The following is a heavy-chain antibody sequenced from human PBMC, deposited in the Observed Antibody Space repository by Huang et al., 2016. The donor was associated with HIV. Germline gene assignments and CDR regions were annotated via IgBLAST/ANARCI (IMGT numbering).Heavy chain of an antibody. Sequence: EVELVESGGGLVKPGGSLRLSCAASGFAFSSYGMNWVRQAPGKGREGVAFICMDSSYIYYADSVKGRGTISRDNAKSSIYLQLDSLRAEDTAVYYCAYQQWLVGGLNHWGQGTLVVVSS. CDR2: ICMDSSYI. D-gene: IGHD6-19*01. CDR1: GFAFSSYG. V-gene: IGHV3-21*02. J-gene: IGHJ5*02. CDR3: AYQQWLVGGLNH.